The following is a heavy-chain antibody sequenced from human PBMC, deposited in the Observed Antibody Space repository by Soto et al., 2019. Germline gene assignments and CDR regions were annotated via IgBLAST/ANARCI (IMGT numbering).Heavy chain of an antibody. CDR1: GGSFSGYY. J-gene: IGHJ6*02. V-gene: IGHV4-34*01. CDR2: INHSGST. Sequence: QVQLQQWGAGLLKPSETLSLTCAVYGGSFSGYYWSWIRQPPGKGLEWIGEINHSGSTNYNPSLNSRVTISVDTSKNQFSLKLSSVTAADTAVYYCAVIGAYYYGMDVWGQGTTVTVSS. D-gene: IGHD3-16*02. CDR3: AVIGAYYYGMDV.